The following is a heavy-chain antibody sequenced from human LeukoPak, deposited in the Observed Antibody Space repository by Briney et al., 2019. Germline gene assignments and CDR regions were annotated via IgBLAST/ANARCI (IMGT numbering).Heavy chain of an antibody. CDR1: GFTFSRYA. V-gene: IGHV3-23*01. Sequence: GGSLRLSCAASGFTFSRYAMSWVRQAPGKGLEWVSIMSGSGGNTDYADSVKGRFTISRDNSKNTLYLQMNSLRAEDTAVYHCVKGPSISAAGYFDYWGQGTLFTVSS. CDR2: MSGSGGNT. J-gene: IGHJ4*02. CDR3: VKGPSISAAGYFDY. D-gene: IGHD6-13*01.